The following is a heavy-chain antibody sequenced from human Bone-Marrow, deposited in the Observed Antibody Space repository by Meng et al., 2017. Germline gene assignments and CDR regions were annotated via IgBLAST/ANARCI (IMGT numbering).Heavy chain of an antibody. D-gene: IGHD6-19*01. Sequence: QVQLVQSGAGVKNPGASVSLACKTTGDTFTNYDINRVRQASGQGLEWMGYMNPGSGITGLAQKFQGRLSMTSDTSISTAYMELSDLISEDTAMYYCARCLAGCDYWGQGTLVTVSS. J-gene: IGHJ4*02. CDR2: MNPGSGIT. CDR3: ARCLAGCDY. CDR1: GDTFTNYD. V-gene: IGHV1-8*01.